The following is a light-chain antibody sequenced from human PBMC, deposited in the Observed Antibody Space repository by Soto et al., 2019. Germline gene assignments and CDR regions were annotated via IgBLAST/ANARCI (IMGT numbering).Light chain of an antibody. CDR1: QDISNY. Sequence: DIPMTQSPSSLSASVGDRVTITCQASQDISNYLNWYQQKPGKAPKLLIYDASNLETGVPSRFSGSGSGTDFTFTISSLQPEDIATYYCQQYDNVLSLTFGGGTKVEIK. J-gene: IGKJ4*01. CDR2: DAS. CDR3: QQYDNVLSLT. V-gene: IGKV1-33*01.